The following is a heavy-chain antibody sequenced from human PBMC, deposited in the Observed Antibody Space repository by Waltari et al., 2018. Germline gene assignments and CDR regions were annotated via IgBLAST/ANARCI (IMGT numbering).Heavy chain of an antibody. CDR2: ISSGSSYI. CDR3: ARALRSKAYFDY. CDR1: GFTFSSYS. Sequence: EVQLVESGGGLVKPGGSLRLSCAASGFTFSSYSMNWVRQAPGKGLEWVSSISSGSSYIYYADSVKGRFTISRDNAKNSLYLQMNSLRAEDTAVYYCARALRSKAYFDYWGQGTLVTVSS. D-gene: IGHD3-3*01. V-gene: IGHV3-21*01. J-gene: IGHJ4*02.